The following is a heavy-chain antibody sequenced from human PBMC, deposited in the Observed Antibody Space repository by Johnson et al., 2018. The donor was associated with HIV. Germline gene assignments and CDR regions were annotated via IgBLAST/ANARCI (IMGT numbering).Heavy chain of an antibody. CDR2: ISFDGSNK. CDR1: GFTFSSYA. Sequence: QVQLVESGRGVVQPGRSLRLSCAASGFTFSSYAMHWVRQAPGKGLEWLALISFDGSNKYYADSVKGRFTISRDNSKNTLYLQMNSLRAEDTAVYYCARENDAFDIWGQGTMVTVSS. CDR3: ARENDAFDI. V-gene: IGHV3-30*04. J-gene: IGHJ3*02.